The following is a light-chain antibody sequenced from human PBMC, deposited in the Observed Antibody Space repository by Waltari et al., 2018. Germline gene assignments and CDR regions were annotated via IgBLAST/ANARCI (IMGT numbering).Light chain of an antibody. Sequence: SYDLTQTPSVSVSPGQTARITGSGDALSKKYADLFQQKTGQAPILVIYQDTKRPAGHPCGFSGASSGTIATLTISGARVEDEADYYCYSTEDAGHHRVFGGGTKVTVL. CDR1: ALSKKY. CDR3: YSTEDAGHHRV. CDR2: QDT. V-gene: IGLV3-10*01. J-gene: IGLJ2*01.